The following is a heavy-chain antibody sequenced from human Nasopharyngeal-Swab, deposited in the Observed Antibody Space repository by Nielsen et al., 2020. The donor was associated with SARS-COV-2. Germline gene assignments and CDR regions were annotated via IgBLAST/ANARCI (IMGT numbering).Heavy chain of an antibody. J-gene: IGHJ4*02. CDR3: ARDDLNVRYSYVYRTVGLPDY. Sequence: VRQAPGKGLEWVAGISYDGSNKYYADSVKGRFTISRDNSKNTLYLQMNSLRADDTAVYYCARDDLNVRYSYVYRTVGLPDYWGQGTLVTVSS. CDR2: ISYDGSNK. V-gene: IGHV3-30*03. D-gene: IGHD5-18*01.